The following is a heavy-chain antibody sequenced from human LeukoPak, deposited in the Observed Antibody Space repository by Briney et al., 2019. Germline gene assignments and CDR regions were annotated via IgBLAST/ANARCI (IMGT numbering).Heavy chain of an antibody. D-gene: IGHD3-3*01. V-gene: IGHV1-2*04. CDR2: INPNSGGT. Sequence: ASVKVSCKASGYTFTGYYVHWVRQAPGQGLEWMGWINPNSGGTNYAQKFQGWVTMTRDTSISTAYMELSRLRSDDTAVYYCARDRATIFGVVISWFDPWGQGTLVTVSS. J-gene: IGHJ5*02. CDR3: ARDRATIFGVVISWFDP. CDR1: GYTFTGYY.